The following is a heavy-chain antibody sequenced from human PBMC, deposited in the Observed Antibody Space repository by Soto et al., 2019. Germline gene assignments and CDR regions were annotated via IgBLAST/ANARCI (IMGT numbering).Heavy chain of an antibody. Sequence: QVQLQESGPGLVKPSQTLSLTCTVSGVSINSGGYYWSWIRQHPGKGLEWIGKIFYTGSTTYNPYRRVRVTISVDTSQNLFTLKLKSVAAADMDVYACARNFYNSWVFGYWGQGTLVTVSS. CDR2: IFYTGST. CDR3: ARNFYNSWVFGY. D-gene: IGHD2-15*01. V-gene: IGHV4-31*03. J-gene: IGHJ4*02. CDR1: GVSINSGGYY.